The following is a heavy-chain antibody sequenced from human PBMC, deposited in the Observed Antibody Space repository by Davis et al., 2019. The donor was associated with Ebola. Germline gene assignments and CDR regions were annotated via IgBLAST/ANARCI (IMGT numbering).Heavy chain of an antibody. CDR2: ISSDGNTI. V-gene: IGHV3-74*01. CDR3: ARGLLQLQRSTLDV. D-gene: IGHD1-1*01. J-gene: IGHJ6*02. CDR1: GFTFSYYW. Sequence: PGGSLRLSCAASGFTFSYYWMHWVRQAPGKGLVWVSHISSDGNTINYADSVKGRFTISRDDAKNTLYLQMGSLRADDTAVYYCARGLLQLQRSTLDVWGQGTTVTVSS.